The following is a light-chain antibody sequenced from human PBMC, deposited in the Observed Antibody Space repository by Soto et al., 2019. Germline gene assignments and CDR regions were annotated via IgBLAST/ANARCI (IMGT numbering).Light chain of an antibody. J-gene: IGLJ2*01. Sequence: SYELTQPPSVSVAPGKTARITCGGNNIGSKSVHWYQQKPGQAPVLVIYYDSDRPSGIPERFSGSNSGNTATLTLRGVEDGDEADYDCQVWESSSDHVVFGGGTALTV. CDR2: YDS. CDR3: QVWESSSDHVV. CDR1: NIGSKS. V-gene: IGLV3-21*01.